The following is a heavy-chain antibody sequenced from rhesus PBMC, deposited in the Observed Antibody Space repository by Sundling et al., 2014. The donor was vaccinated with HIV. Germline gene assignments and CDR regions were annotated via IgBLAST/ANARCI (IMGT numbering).Heavy chain of an antibody. CDR3: AKDGAFGAAADYFDY. J-gene: IGHJ4*01. Sequence: EVQLVESGGGLVQPGGSLRLSCIGSGFTFSSYYMYWVRQAPGKGLEWVSAINTGGGSTWYTDSVKGRFTISKENAKNRLYLQMDSLRAEDTAVYYCAKDGAFGAAADYFDYWGQGVLVTVSS. V-gene: IGHV3-8*01. D-gene: IGHD6-43*01. CDR1: GFTFSSYY. CDR2: INTGGGST.